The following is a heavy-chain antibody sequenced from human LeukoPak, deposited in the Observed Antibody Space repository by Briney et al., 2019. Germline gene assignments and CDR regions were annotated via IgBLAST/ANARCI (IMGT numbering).Heavy chain of an antibody. J-gene: IGHJ5*02. CDR3: ARGSPYGHDR. CDR1: GGSISRYY. V-gene: IGHV4-59*01. D-gene: IGHD3-10*01. Sequence: PSETLSLTCTVSGGSISRYYWSWIRQPPGKGLEWSGYIYYSGSTNYNPFLKSRVTISVDTSKNQFSLKLSSVTAADTAVYYCARGSPYGHDRWGQGTLVTVSS. CDR2: IYYSGST.